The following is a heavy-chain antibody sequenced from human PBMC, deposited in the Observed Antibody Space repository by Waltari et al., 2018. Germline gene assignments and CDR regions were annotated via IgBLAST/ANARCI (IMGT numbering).Heavy chain of an antibody. D-gene: IGHD3-10*02. CDR1: GFTFSGSA. J-gene: IGHJ4*02. V-gene: IGHV3-23*04. CDR2: ISGSGGST. CDR3: AKDGVRGSLY. Sequence: EVQLVESGGGLVQPGGSLGLSCAASGFTFSGSARSWVRQAPGKGLEWVSAISGSGGSTYYADSVKGRFTISRDNSKNTLYLQMNSLRAEDTAVYYCAKDGVRGSLYWGQGTLVTVSS.